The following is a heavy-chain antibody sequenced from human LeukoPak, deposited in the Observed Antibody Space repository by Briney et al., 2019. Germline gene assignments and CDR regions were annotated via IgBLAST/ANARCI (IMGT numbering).Heavy chain of an antibody. CDR2: IYHSGST. Sequence: SETLSLTCTVSGYSISSGYYWGWIRQPPGKGLEWIGSIYHSGSTYYNPSLKSRVTISVDTSKNQFSLKLSSVTAADTAVYYCARVVAITIFGVVTGAREFDYWGRGTLVTVSS. J-gene: IGHJ4*02. D-gene: IGHD3-3*01. V-gene: IGHV4-38-2*02. CDR1: GYSISSGYY. CDR3: ARVVAITIFGVVTGAREFDY.